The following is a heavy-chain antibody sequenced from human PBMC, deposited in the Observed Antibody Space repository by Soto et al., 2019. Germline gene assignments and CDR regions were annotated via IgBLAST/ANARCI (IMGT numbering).Heavy chain of an antibody. J-gene: IGHJ4*02. CDR2: IYHSEST. D-gene: IGHD4-17*01. CDR1: GDSVGISSW. Sequence: SETLSLTCTVSGDSVGISSWWTWVRQAPGKGLEWIGEIYHSESTNYNPSLKSRVTISLDKSKNQFSLRLTSVTAADTAVYYCARYDFGTFDNWGQGTRVTVSS. V-gene: IGHV4-4*02. CDR3: ARYDFGTFDN.